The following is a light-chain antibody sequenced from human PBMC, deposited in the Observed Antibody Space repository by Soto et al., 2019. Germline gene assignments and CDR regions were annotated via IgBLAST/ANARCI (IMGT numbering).Light chain of an antibody. CDR3: QQYGSSPPIT. CDR1: QSVSSSY. CDR2: GAS. J-gene: IGKJ5*01. Sequence: ETVLTQSPGTLSLSPGERATLSCKASQSVSSSYLAWYQQKHGQAPRLLIYGASSRATGIPDRFSGRGSGTDFTLTISRLEPEDFAVYYWQQYGSSPPITFGQGTRLEIK. V-gene: IGKV3-20*01.